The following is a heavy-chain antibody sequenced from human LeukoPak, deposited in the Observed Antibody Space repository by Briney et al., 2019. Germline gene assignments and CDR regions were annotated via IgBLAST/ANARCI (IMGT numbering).Heavy chain of an antibody. CDR2: IYYSGST. V-gene: IGHV4-59*12. J-gene: IGHJ6*03. CDR3: AREGSSSWYEYYYMDV. D-gene: IGHD6-13*01. Sequence: SETLSLTCTVSGGSISSYYWSCLPHPPGKGLEWLGYIYYSGSTNYTPSLKSRVTISVDTSKNQFSLKLSSVTGADTAVYYCAREGSSSWYEYYYMDVWGKGTTVTISS. CDR1: GGSISSYY.